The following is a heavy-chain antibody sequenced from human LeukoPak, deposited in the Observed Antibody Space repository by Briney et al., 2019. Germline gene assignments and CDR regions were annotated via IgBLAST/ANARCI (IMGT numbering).Heavy chain of an antibody. V-gene: IGHV1-2*02. J-gene: IGHJ4*02. CDR2: LNPNSGAT. D-gene: IGHD3-16*01. Sequence: ASVKVSCKTSGYTFTANYMQWVRQAPGQGLEWMGWLNPNSGATKYAQKFQGRVTMTRDTSISTAYMELSRLRSDDTAVYYCAREIGGILVFDYWGQGTLVTVSS. CDR3: AREIGGILVFDY. CDR1: GYTFTANY.